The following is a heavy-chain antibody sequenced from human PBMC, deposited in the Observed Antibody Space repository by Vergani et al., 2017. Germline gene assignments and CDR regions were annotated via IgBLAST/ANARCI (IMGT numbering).Heavy chain of an antibody. J-gene: IGHJ4*02. CDR3: AKDRGRGYCSSTSCFYFDY. CDR1: GFTFSSYS. D-gene: IGHD2-2*01. V-gene: IGHV3-23*04. Sequence: EVQLVESGGGLVKPGGSLRLSCAASGFTFSSYSMNWVRQAPGKGLEWVSAISGSGGSTYYADSVKGRFTISRDNSKNSLYLQMNSLRAEDTALYYCAKDRGRGYCSSTSCFYFDYWGQGTLVTVSS. CDR2: ISGSGGST.